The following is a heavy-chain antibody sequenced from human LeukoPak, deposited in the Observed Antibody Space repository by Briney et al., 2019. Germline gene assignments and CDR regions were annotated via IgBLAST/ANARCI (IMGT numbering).Heavy chain of an antibody. CDR3: ARVDGSPDY. Sequence: ASVKVSCKASGYTFTRYDIIWVRQATGQGLEWMGWMNTKSGDTGHAQKFQGRVTITRDTSISTVYMELSSLRSEDTAVYFCARVDGSPDYWGQGTLVTVSS. CDR1: GYTFTRYD. V-gene: IGHV1-8*03. J-gene: IGHJ4*02. D-gene: IGHD2-15*01. CDR2: MNTKSGDT.